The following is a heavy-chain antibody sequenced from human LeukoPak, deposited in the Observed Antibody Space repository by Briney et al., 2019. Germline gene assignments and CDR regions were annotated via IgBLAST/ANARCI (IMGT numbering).Heavy chain of an antibody. J-gene: IGHJ4*02. CDR3: ARAPGRNFFDY. D-gene: IGHD2-15*01. CDR2: ISSSSSYI. Sequence: GGSLRLSCAASGFTFSSYSMNWVRQAPGKGLEWVSSISSSSSYIYYADSVKGRFTISRDNAKNSPYLQMNSLRAEDTAVYYCARAPGRNFFDYWGQGTLVTVSS. CDR1: GFTFSSYS. V-gene: IGHV3-21*01.